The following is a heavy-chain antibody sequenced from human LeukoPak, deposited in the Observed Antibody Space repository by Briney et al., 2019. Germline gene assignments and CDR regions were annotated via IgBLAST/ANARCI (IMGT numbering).Heavy chain of an antibody. V-gene: IGHV3-21*04. CDR2: ITTTFYT. Sequence: GGSLRLSCAASGFTFSSYSFNWVRQVPGKGLEWVSSITTTFYTYYTDSVKGRFTISRDNAKNSLYLQMNSLRAEDTAVYYCASGYCSSTSCYHFDYWGQGTLVTVSS. D-gene: IGHD2-2*01. CDR1: GFTFSSYS. J-gene: IGHJ4*02. CDR3: ASGYCSSTSCYHFDY.